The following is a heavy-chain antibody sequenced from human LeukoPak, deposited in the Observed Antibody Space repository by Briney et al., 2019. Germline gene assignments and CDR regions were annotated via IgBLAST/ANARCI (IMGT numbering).Heavy chain of an antibody. D-gene: IGHD3-3*01. Sequence: ASVKVSCKASGYTFTSYDINWVRQATGQGLEWMGWMNPNSGNTGYAQKFQGRVTMTRDTSISTAYMELSRLRSDDTAVYYCARDGIYDFWSGYNWFDPWGQGTLVTVSS. CDR2: MNPNSGNT. CDR1: GYTFTSYD. CDR3: ARDGIYDFWSGYNWFDP. J-gene: IGHJ5*02. V-gene: IGHV1-8*01.